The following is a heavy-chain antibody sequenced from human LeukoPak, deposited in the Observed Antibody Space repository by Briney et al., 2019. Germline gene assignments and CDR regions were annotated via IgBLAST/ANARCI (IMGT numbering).Heavy chain of an antibody. CDR3: ARSRRGLYDY. J-gene: IGHJ4*02. D-gene: IGHD3-10*01. V-gene: IGHV4-31*03. CDR2: IYYSGST. CDR1: GGSISSGGYY. Sequence: SETLSLTCTVSGGSISSGGYYWSWIRQHPGKGLEWIGYIYYSGSTYYNPSLKSRVTISVDTSKNQFSLKLSSVTAADTAVYYCARSRRGLYDYWGQGTLVTVSS.